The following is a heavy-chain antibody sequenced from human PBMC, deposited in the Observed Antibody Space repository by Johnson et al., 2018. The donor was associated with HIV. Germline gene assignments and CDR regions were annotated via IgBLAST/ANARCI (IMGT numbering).Heavy chain of an antibody. J-gene: IGHJ3*02. CDR3: AKERGYSYCRCAFDI. CDR1: GFTFSSYA. D-gene: IGHD5-18*01. CDR2: IWYDGSNK. V-gene: IGHV3-30*04. Sequence: QVHLVESGGGVVQPGRSLRLSCAASGFTFSSYAMHWVRQAPGKGLEWVAVIWYDGSNKYYADSVKGRFTISRDNSKNTLYLQMNSLRAEDTAVYYCAKERGYSYCRCAFDIWGQGTMVTVSS.